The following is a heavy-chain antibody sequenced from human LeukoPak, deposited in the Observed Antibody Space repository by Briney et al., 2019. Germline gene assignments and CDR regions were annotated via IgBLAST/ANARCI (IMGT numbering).Heavy chain of an antibody. CDR1: GFTFSSYA. J-gene: IGHJ3*02. Sequence: PVGSLRLSCAASGFTFSSYAMSWVRQAPGKGLEWVSAISGSGGSTYYADSVKGRFTISRDNSKNTLYLQMNSLRAEDTAVYYCAKGGHCSGASCYEVPAYAFDIWGQGTMVTVSS. D-gene: IGHD2-15*01. CDR2: ISGSGGST. CDR3: AKGGHCSGASCYEVPAYAFDI. V-gene: IGHV3-23*01.